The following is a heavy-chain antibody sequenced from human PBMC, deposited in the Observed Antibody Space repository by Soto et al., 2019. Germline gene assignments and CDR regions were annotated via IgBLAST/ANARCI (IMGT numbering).Heavy chain of an antibody. CDR1: GGSISSGGYY. CDR2: IYYSGST. D-gene: IGHD2-21*02. J-gene: IGHJ2*01. Sequence: QVQLQESGPGLVKPSQTLSLTCTVSGGSISSGGYYWSWIRQHPGKGLEWIGYIYYSGSTYYNPXXXXRVXXXVDTSKNQFSXXLXSXXAADTAVYYCARANLLAYCGGDCYSTGHVPWYFDLWGRGTLVTVSS. CDR3: ARANLLAYCGGDCYSTGHVPWYFDL. V-gene: IGHV4-31*03.